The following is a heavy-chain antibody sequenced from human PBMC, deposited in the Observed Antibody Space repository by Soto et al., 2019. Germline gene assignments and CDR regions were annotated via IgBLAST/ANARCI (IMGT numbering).Heavy chain of an antibody. V-gene: IGHV4-59*01. CDR3: AGAMVRGVTPFDY. CDR1: GGSISSYY. Sequence: QSQTLSLTCTVSGGSISSYYWSWIRQPPGKGLEWIGYIYYSGSTNYNPSLKSRVTISVDTSKNQFSLKLSSVTAADTAVYYCAGAMVRGVTPFDYWGQGTLVTVSS. CDR2: IYYSGST. J-gene: IGHJ4*02. D-gene: IGHD3-10*01.